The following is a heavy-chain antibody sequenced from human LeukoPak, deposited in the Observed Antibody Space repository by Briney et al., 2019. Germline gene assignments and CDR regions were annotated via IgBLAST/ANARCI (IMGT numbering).Heavy chain of an antibody. V-gene: IGHV4-59*08. Sequence: SETLSLTCTVSGGSISSYYWSWIRQPPGKGLEWIAYISDVGSINYNPSLKSRVTISLDTSKNQFSLKLSSVTAADTAVYYCAGHHPRNTVDFWGQGTLVTVSS. CDR1: GGSISSYY. D-gene: IGHD2/OR15-2a*01. CDR2: ISDVGSI. J-gene: IGHJ4*02. CDR3: AGHHPRNTVDF.